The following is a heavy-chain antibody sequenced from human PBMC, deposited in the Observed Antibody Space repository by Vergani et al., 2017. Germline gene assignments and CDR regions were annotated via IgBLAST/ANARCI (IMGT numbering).Heavy chain of an antibody. D-gene: IGHD5-12*01. CDR1: GGSISSYY. Sequence: QVQLQESGPGLVKPSETLSLTCTVSGGSISSYYWSWIRQPPGKGLEWIGYIYTSGSTNYNPSLKSRVTISVDTSKNQFSLKLSSVTAADTAVYYCARAVATIPFDYWGQGTLVTVSS. V-gene: IGHV4-4*08. CDR2: IYTSGST. CDR3: ARAVATIPFDY. J-gene: IGHJ4*02.